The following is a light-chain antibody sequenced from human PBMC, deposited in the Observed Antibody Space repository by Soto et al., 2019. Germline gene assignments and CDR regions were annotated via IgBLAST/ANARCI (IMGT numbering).Light chain of an antibody. CDR2: KGT. CDR1: NSVFGGYNL. CDR3: CSYAGDYMFV. V-gene: IGLV2-23*01. J-gene: IGLJ1*01. Sequence: QSVLTQPASVSGSPGQSITISCTGTNSVFGGYNLVSWFQQPPGKVPKVMIYKGTKRPSGVSDRFSGSKSDNTASLTISGLQAEDEGDYYCCSYAGDYMFVFGTGTKVTVL.